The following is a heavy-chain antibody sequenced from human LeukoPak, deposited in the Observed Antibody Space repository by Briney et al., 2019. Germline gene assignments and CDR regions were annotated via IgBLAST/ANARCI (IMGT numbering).Heavy chain of an antibody. CDR3: ARARFFAFDI. CDR2: ISAYNGNT. CDR1: GYTFTSYG. Sequence: ASVKVSCKASGYTFTSYGISWVRQAPGQGLEWMGWISAYNGNTNYAQNFQGRVTMTTDTSTTTVYMELRNLRSDDTAVYYCARARFFAFDIWGQGTMVTVSS. J-gene: IGHJ3*02. D-gene: IGHD3-3*01. V-gene: IGHV1-18*01.